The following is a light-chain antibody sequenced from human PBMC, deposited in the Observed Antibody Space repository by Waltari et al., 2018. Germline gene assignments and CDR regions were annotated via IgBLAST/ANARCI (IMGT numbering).Light chain of an antibody. Sequence: QSVLTQPPSASGTPGQRVSIPCSGSNSNIGTNTVNWYQQLPGTAPKLLLYRNNNRPSGVPDRFSGSKSAPSASQGISGLQSEDEAEYYWAAWDDSLNGPVFGAGTKLTGL. J-gene: IGLJ3*02. CDR2: RNN. CDR1: NSNIGTNT. CDR3: AAWDDSLNGPV. V-gene: IGLV1-44*01.